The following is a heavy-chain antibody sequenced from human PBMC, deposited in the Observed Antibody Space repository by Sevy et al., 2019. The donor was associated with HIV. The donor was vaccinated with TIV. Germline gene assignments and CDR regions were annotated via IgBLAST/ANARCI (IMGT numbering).Heavy chain of an antibody. CDR1: GYTFTSYA. V-gene: IGHV1-3*01. CDR2: IDAGNGNT. D-gene: IGHD1-26*01. CDR3: VSANSGDYPSRGYFDY. Sequence: ASVKVSCKASGYTFTSYAFHWVRQAPGQGLEWMGWIDAGNGNTKYSQKFQGRVTLTRETSARTAYMELSSLRSEATDVYYCVSANSGDYPSRGYFDYWGQGTLVTVSS. J-gene: IGHJ4*02.